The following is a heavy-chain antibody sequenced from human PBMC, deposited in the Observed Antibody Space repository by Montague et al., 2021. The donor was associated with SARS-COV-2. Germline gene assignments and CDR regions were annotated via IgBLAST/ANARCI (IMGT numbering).Heavy chain of an antibody. V-gene: IGHV4-59*01. CDR2: IYYSGST. D-gene: IGHD3-16*01. CDR3: ARGGGGSLLESPLDY. Sequence: SETLSLTCTVSGGSISSYYWSWIRQPPGKGLEWIGYIYYSGSTNYNPSLKSRVTISVDTSKNQFSLKLSSVTAADTAVYYCARGGGGSLLESPLDYWGQGTLVTVSS. J-gene: IGHJ4*02. CDR1: GGSISSYY.